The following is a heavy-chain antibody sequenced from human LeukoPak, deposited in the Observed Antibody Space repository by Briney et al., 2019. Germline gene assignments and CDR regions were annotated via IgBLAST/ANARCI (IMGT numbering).Heavy chain of an antibody. Sequence: SETLSLTCAVYGGSFSGYYWSWIRQPPGKGLEWIGETNHSGSTNYNPSLKSRVTISVDTSKNQFSLKLSSVTAADTAVYYCASQGDLYYFDYWGQGTLVTVSS. J-gene: IGHJ4*02. CDR1: GGSFSGYY. V-gene: IGHV4-34*01. CDR2: TNHSGST. CDR3: ASQGDLYYFDY.